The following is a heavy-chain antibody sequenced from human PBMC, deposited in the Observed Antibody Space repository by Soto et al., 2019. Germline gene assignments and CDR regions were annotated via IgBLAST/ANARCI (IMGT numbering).Heavy chain of an antibody. V-gene: IGHV4-30-4*01. Sequence: SETLSLTCTVSGGSISSGDYYWSWIRQPPGKGLEWIGYIYYSGSTYYNPSLKSRVTISVDTSKNQFSLKLSSVTAADTAVYYCARVKEYDFWSGYHSFDYWGQGTLVTVSS. CDR3: ARVKEYDFWSGYHSFDY. J-gene: IGHJ4*02. CDR1: GGSISSGDYY. D-gene: IGHD3-3*01. CDR2: IYYSGST.